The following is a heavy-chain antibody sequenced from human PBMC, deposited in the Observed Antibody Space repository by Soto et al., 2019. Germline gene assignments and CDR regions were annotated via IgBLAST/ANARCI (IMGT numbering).Heavy chain of an antibody. CDR3: AKATATGGGAFDI. CDR1: GFICSSYD. D-gene: IGHD2-8*02. CDR2: ILVGGST. J-gene: IGHJ3*02. V-gene: IGHV3-23*01. Sequence: PGGSLRLSCAASGFICSSYDMSWVRQAPGKGLEWVSTILVGGSTHYEDSVKGRFTISRDGSKNTVYLQMKSLTAGDTAVYYCAKATATGGGAFDICGKGTMVTVSS.